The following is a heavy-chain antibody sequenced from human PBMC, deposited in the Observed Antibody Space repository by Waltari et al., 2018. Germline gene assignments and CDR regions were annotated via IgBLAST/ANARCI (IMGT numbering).Heavy chain of an antibody. J-gene: IGHJ4*02. D-gene: IGHD3-16*01. Sequence: QVQLVQSGAEVKKPGASVKVSCKASGYTFTGYYMHWVRPAPGQGLEWMGWINPNSGGTNYAQKFQGRVTMTEDTSTDTAYMELSSLRSEDTAVYYCATDSPLGLGYYFDYWGQGTLVTVSS. CDR1: GYTFTGYY. CDR3: ATDSPLGLGYYFDY. CDR2: INPNSGGT. V-gene: IGHV1-2*02.